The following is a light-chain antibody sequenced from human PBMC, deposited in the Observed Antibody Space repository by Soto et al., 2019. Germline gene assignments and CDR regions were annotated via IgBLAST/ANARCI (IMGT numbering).Light chain of an antibody. J-gene: IGKJ2*01. CDR2: GAS. Sequence: EKVMTQSPATLSVSPGERATLSCRASQSVSSNLAWYQQKPGQAPRLLIFGASTRATGIPARFSGSGSGQKFTPTTSRRQSQDVLVNYCQQKKNWPPYTFGQGTKLEIK. CDR1: QSVSSN. CDR3: QQKKNWPPYT. V-gene: IGKV3-15*01.